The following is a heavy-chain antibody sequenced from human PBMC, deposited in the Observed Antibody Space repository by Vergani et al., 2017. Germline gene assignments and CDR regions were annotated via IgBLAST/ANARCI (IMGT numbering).Heavy chain of an antibody. V-gene: IGHV4-34*01. CDR3: ARVNTETNGHLYYYYYMDV. J-gene: IGHJ6*03. D-gene: IGHD2-8*01. Sequence: QVQLQQWGGGLLKPSETLSLTCVVNGGSFTSYHWTWIRQSPGEGLEWVGDIDHTGRPDYNPSLKSRRTRSVDKSRNQFSLTPNSVTATDTAIYFCARVNTETNGHLYYYYYMDVWGQGTAVTVS. CDR2: IDHTGRP. CDR1: GGSFTSYH.